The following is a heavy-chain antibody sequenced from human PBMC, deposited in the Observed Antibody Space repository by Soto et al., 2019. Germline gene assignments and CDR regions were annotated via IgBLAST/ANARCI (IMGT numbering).Heavy chain of an antibody. D-gene: IGHD3-10*01. CDR2: IIPIFGTA. V-gene: IGHV1-69*13. Sequence: ASVKVSCKASGGTFSSYAISWVRQAPGQGLEWMGGIIPIFGTANYAQKFQGRVRITADESTSTAYMELSSLRSEDTAVYYCASTSYYGSGSSGFDPWGQGTLVTVSS. CDR3: ASTSYYGSGSSGFDP. CDR1: GGTFSSYA. J-gene: IGHJ5*02.